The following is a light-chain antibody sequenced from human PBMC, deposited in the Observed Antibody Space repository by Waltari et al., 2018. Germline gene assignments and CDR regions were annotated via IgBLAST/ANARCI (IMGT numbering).Light chain of an antibody. CDR3: SSYTTSSAPGV. Sequence: QSALTQPASVSGSPGQSITISCSGTDSDVGDYDFGSWYQQHPGKAPTLIIYEVSSRPSGMSNRFSASKSGNTASLTISGLQAEDEADYYCSSYTTSSAPGVFGTGTRVTVL. CDR1: DSDVGDYDF. J-gene: IGLJ1*01. V-gene: IGLV2-14*01. CDR2: EVS.